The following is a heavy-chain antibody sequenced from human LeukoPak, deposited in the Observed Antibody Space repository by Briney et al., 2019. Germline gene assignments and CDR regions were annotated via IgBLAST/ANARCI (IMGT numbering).Heavy chain of an antibody. V-gene: IGHV3-23*01. CDR1: GFTFSRHA. CDR3: AKDETYYCDSSGSYFDY. J-gene: IGHJ4*02. CDR2: ISGSGGST. Sequence: GGSLRLSCTASGFTFSRHAMNWVRQAPGKGLEWVSAISGSGGSTYYADSVKGRFTISRDNSKNTLYLQMNSLRAEDTAVYYCAKDETYYCDSSGSYFDYWGQGTLVTVSS. D-gene: IGHD3-22*01.